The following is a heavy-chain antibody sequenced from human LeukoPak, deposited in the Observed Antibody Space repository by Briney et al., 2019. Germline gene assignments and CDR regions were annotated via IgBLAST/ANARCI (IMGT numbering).Heavy chain of an antibody. CDR1: GFTFSSYS. Sequence: GGSLRLSCAASGFTFSSYSMNWVRQAPGKGLGWVSSISSSSSYIYYADSVKGRFTISRDNAKNSLCLQMNSLRAEDTAVYYCARELAAGYYYDSSGYGLDYWGQGTLVTVSS. J-gene: IGHJ4*02. CDR3: ARELAAGYYYDSSGYGLDY. V-gene: IGHV3-21*01. CDR2: ISSSSSYI. D-gene: IGHD3-22*01.